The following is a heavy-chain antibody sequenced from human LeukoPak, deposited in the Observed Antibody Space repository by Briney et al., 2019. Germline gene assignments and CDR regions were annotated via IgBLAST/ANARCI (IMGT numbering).Heavy chain of an antibody. Sequence: PSETLSLTCAVYGGSFSGYYWSWIRQPPGKGLEWIGEINHSGSTNYNPSLKSRVTISVDTSKNQFSLKLSSVTAADTAVYYCAIGYCSSTSCPSFDYWGQGTLVTVSS. J-gene: IGHJ4*02. D-gene: IGHD2-2*01. V-gene: IGHV4-34*01. CDR2: INHSGST. CDR3: AIGYCSSTSCPSFDY. CDR1: GGSFSGYY.